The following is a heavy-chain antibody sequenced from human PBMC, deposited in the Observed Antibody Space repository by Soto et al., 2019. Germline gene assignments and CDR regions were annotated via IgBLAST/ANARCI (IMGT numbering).Heavy chain of an antibody. CDR2: TSYTGNT. CDR1: GGRRSSNH. Sequence: PKKTLSGKCLVSGGRRSSNHCIWILQFPRQGLEWIAYTSYTGNTNYNPSLQSRVTISLDSSKNQLSLQLTSMTAADKAVYYCARDMLAGFTHYVDPCRPGTLV. V-gene: IGHV4-59*01. J-gene: IGHJ5*02. D-gene: IGHD3-10*01. CDR3: ARDMLAGFTHYVDP.